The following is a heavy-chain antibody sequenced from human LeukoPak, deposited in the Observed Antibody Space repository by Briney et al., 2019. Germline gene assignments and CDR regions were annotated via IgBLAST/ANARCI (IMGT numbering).Heavy chain of an antibody. CDR1: GGSISSSSYY. CDR3: ARLPDY. Sequence: SSETLTLTCTVSGGSISSSSYYWGWIRQPPGKGLEWIGSIYYSGSTYYNPSLKSRVTISVDTSKNQFSLKLSSVTAADTAVYYCARLPDYWGQGTLVTVSS. V-gene: IGHV4-39*01. J-gene: IGHJ4*02. CDR2: IYYSGST.